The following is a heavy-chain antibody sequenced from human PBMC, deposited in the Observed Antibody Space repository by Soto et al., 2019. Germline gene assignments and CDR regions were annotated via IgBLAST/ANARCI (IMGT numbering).Heavy chain of an antibody. CDR1: GGTFSSYA. D-gene: IGHD3-3*01. J-gene: IGHJ6*02. CDR3: ERDYDFWSGYRRIDYYYYGMDV. CDR2: IIPIFGTA. V-gene: IGHV1-69*01. Sequence: QVQLVQSGAEVKKPGSSVKVSCKASGGTFSSYAISWVRQAPGQGLEWMGGIIPIFGTANYAQKFQGRVTITADESTSTAYMELSSLRSEDTAVYYCERDYDFWSGYRRIDYYYYGMDVWGQGTTVTVSS.